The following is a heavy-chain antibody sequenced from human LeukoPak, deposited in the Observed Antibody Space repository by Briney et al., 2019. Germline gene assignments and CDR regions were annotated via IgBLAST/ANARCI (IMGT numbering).Heavy chain of an antibody. Sequence: PGGSLRLSCAASGFTFNIYSMNWVRQAPGKGLVWVSRINTDGSSTSYADSVKGRFTISRDNAKNSLYLQMNSLRAEDTALYYCAKDKRDYYDSSGEIDPWGQGTLVTVSS. CDR1: GFTFNIYS. J-gene: IGHJ5*02. CDR2: INTDGSST. CDR3: AKDKRDYYDSSGEIDP. V-gene: IGHV3-74*01. D-gene: IGHD3-22*01.